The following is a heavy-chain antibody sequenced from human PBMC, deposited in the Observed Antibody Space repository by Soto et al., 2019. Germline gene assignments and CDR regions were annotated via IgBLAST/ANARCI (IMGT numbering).Heavy chain of an antibody. CDR3: AREAYSSSWSDYYYYGMDV. J-gene: IGHJ6*02. D-gene: IGHD6-13*01. CDR2: INPNSGGT. CDR1: GYTFTGYY. V-gene: IGHV1-2*02. Sequence: ASAKVSCKASGYTFTGYYMHWVRQAPVQGLEWMGWINPNSGGTNYAQKFQGRVTMTRDTSISTAYMELTRLRSDDTAVYYCAREAYSSSWSDYYYYGMDVWGQGTTVNVSS.